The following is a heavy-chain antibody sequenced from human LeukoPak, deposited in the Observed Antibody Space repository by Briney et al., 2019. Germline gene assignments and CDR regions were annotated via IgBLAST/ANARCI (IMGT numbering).Heavy chain of an antibody. CDR2: IVVGSGNT. CDR3: ATNTGSSKVFDY. Sequence: ASVKVSCKASAFTFTSSAMQWVRQARGQRLEWIGWIVVGSGNTNYAQKFQERVTITRDMSTSTAYMELSSLRSEDTAVYYCATNTGSSKVFDYWGQGTLVTVSS. D-gene: IGHD2-2*01. V-gene: IGHV1-58*02. CDR1: AFTFTSSA. J-gene: IGHJ4*02.